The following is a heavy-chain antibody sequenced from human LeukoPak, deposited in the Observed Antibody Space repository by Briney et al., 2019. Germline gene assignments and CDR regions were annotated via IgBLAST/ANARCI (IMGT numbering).Heavy chain of an antibody. Sequence: SETLSLTCAVYGGSFSGYYWSWIRQPPGKGLEWIGEINHSGSTNYNPSLKSRVTISVDTSKNQFSLNLSSVTAADTAVYYCARGLMYYDILTGYTSADAFDIWGQGTMVTVSS. CDR2: INHSGST. V-gene: IGHV4-34*01. CDR1: GGSFSGYY. J-gene: IGHJ3*02. D-gene: IGHD3-9*01. CDR3: ARGLMYYDILTGYTSADAFDI.